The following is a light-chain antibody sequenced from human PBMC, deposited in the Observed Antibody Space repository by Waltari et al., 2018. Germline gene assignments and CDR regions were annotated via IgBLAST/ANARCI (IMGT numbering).Light chain of an antibody. CDR3: QQLNSYPFT. V-gene: IGKV1-9*01. CDR1: QGISSY. J-gene: IGKJ3*01. CDR2: AAA. Sequence: DIQLTQSPSFLSASVGDRVTITCRASQGISSYLAWYQQKPGKAPKLLIYAAATLQTGVPSRFSGSESGTEFTLTISSLQPEDFGTYYCQQLNSYPFTFGPGTKVAIK.